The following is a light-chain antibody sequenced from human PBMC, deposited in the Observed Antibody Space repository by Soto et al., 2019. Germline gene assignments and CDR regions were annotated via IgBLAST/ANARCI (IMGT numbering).Light chain of an antibody. CDR3: KSYAGSNTYV. J-gene: IGLJ1*01. CDR1: KSDIGVYDF. V-gene: IGLV2-8*01. Sequence: QSVLTQSPSASGSPGQSVTISCTGTKSDIGVYDFVSWYQHHPGKAPRLIIYEVVQRPSGVPDRFSGSKSGNTASLTVSGLQAADEADYFCKSYAGSNTYVFGSGTKVTVL. CDR2: EVV.